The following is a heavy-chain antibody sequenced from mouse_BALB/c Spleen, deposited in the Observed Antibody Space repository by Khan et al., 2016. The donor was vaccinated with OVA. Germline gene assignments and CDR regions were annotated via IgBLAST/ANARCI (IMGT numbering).Heavy chain of an antibody. D-gene: IGHD2-13*01. CDR3: ARRGDGDWFAY. CDR2: INTYTGEP. J-gene: IGHJ3*01. V-gene: IGHV9-3-1*01. Sequence: QIQLVQSGPELKKPGETVKISCKASGYTFTNYGMNWVKQAPGKGLKWMGWINTYTGEPTYADDFKGRFAISLETSASTAYLQINNLKNEDTATYFCARRGDGDWFAYWGQGTLVTVSA. CDR1: GYTFTNYG.